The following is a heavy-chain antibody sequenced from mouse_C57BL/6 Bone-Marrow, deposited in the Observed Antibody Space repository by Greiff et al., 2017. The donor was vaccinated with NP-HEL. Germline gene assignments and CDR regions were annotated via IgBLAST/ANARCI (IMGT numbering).Heavy chain of an antibody. D-gene: IGHD2-5*01. CDR2: IYPGGGYT. J-gene: IGHJ3*01. CDR3: AGSNYGWFAY. V-gene: IGHV1-63*01. Sequence: VQLQESGAELVRPGTSVKMSCKASGYAFTNYWIGWAKQRPGHGLEWIGDIYPGGGYTNYNEKFKGKATLTADKSSSTAYMQFSSLTSEDSAIYYCAGSNYGWFAYWGQGTLVTVSA. CDR1: GYAFTNYW.